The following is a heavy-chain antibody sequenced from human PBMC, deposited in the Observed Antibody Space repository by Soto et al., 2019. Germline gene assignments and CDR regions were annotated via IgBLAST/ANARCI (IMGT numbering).Heavy chain of an antibody. CDR2: IIPIFGTA. CDR1: GGTFSSYA. V-gene: IGHV1-69*13. Sequence: ASVKVSCKASGGTFSSYAISWVRQAPGQGLEWMGGIIPIFGTANYAQKFQGRVTITADESTSTAYMELSSLRSEDTAVYYCARASSSWRRGSDAFDIWGQGTMVTVSS. J-gene: IGHJ3*02. CDR3: ARASSSWRRGSDAFDI. D-gene: IGHD6-13*01.